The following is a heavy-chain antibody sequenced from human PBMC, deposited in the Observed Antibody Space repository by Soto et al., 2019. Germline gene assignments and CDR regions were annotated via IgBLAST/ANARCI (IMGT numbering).Heavy chain of an antibody. D-gene: IGHD3-3*01. V-gene: IGHV4-39*01. CDR2: IYYSGST. Sequence: TLSLTCTVSGGSISSSSYYWGWIRQPPGKGLEWIGSIYYSGSTYYNPSLKSRVTISVDTSKNQFSLKLSSVTAADTAVYYFARLEYYDFWSGYYGSGWFDPWGQGTLVTVSS. CDR3: ARLEYYDFWSGYYGSGWFDP. J-gene: IGHJ5*02. CDR1: GGSISSSSYY.